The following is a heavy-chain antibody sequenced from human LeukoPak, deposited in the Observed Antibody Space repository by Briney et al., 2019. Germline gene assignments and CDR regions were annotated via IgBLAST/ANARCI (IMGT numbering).Heavy chain of an antibody. CDR1: GFTFSSYA. D-gene: IGHD2-15*01. Sequence: GGSLRLSCSASGFTFSSYAMHWVRQAPGKGLEYVSAISDSGGSTYYADSVKGRFTISRDNSKNTLYLQMSSLRAEDTAVYFCVRGYSFGPYGMDVWGQGTTVTVSS. J-gene: IGHJ6*02. CDR3: VRGYSFGPYGMDV. CDR2: ISDSGGST. V-gene: IGHV3-64D*09.